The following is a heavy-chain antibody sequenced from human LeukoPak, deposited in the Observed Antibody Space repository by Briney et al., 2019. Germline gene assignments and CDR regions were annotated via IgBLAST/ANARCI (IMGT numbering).Heavy chain of an antibody. CDR3: ARVGGSGWCPDY. CDR2: ISSSSSYI. CDR1: GFTFNSYW. Sequence: PGGSLRLSCAASGFTFNSYWMHWVRQAPGKGLEWVSSISSSSSYIYYADSVKGRFTISRDNAKNSLYLQMDSLRAEDTAVYYCARVGGSGWCPDYWGQGTLVTVSS. D-gene: IGHD6-19*01. V-gene: IGHV3-21*01. J-gene: IGHJ4*02.